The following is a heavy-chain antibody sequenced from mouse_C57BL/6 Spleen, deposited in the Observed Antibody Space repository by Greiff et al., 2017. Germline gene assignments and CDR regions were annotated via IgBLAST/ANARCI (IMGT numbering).Heavy chain of an antibody. CDR1: GYAFSSYG. V-gene: IGHV1-82*01. D-gene: IGHD3-2*02. J-gene: IGHJ2*01. CDR2: IYPGDGDT. Sequence: QVQLQQSGPELVKPGASVKLSCTASGYAFSSYGMHWVKQRPGKGLEWIGRIYPGDGDTNYNGKFKGKATLTADKSSSTAYMQLSSLTSEDSAVYYWASGDSSGYFDDWGQGTTVTVSS. CDR3: ASGDSSGYFDD.